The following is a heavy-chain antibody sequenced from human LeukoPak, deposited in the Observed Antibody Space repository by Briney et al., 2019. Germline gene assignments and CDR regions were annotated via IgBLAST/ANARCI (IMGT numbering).Heavy chain of an antibody. CDR2: IYSGDST. CDR1: GFTVSSNY. J-gene: IGHJ4*02. V-gene: IGHV3-53*01. D-gene: IGHD3-3*01. CDR3: ARAYDFWSAYYFDY. Sequence: PGGSLRLSCAASGFTVSSNYMSWVRQAPGKGLEWVSVIYSGDSTYYADSVKGRFTISRDNSKNTLYLQMNSLRAEDTAVYYCARAYDFWSAYYFDYRGQGTLVTVSS.